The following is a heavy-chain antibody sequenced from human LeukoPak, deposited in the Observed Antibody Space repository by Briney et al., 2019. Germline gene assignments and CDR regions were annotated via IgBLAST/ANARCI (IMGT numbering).Heavy chain of an antibody. CDR2: ISSSSSTI. CDR1: GFTFSSYS. J-gene: IGHJ4*02. CDR3: ARSLWGY. Sequence: GGSLRHSCAASGFTFSSYSMNWVRQAPGKGLEWISYISSSSSTIYYADSVKGRFTISRDNAKNTLYLQMNSLRAEDTAVYYCARSLWGYWGQGTLVTVSS. D-gene: IGHD7-27*01. V-gene: IGHV3-48*01.